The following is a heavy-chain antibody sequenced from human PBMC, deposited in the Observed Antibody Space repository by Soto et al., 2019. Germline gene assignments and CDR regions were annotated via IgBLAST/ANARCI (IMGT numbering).Heavy chain of an antibody. CDR3: AGLYPYESSGYHLNF. J-gene: IGHJ4*02. Sequence: SETLSLTCSVSGASISMSSYYWGWIRQPPGKGLEWIGTISYSGTTYYNPSLKSRATISVDTSKNQFSLKLRSVTAADTAVFYCAGLYPYESSGYHLNFWGQGTLVTVSS. D-gene: IGHD3-22*01. CDR2: ISYSGTT. V-gene: IGHV4-39*01. CDR1: GASISMSSYY.